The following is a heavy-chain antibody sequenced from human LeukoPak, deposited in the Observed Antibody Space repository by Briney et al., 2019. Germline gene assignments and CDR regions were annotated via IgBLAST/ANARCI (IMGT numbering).Heavy chain of an antibody. J-gene: IGHJ6*02. CDR2: ISWNSGSI. V-gene: IGHV3-9*01. CDR1: GFTFDDYA. CDR3: AKSLGATFYYYGMDV. D-gene: IGHD1-26*01. Sequence: GGSLRLSCAASGFTFDDYAMHWVRQAPGKGLEWVSGISWNSGSIGYADSVKGRFTISRDNAKNSLYLQMNSLRAEDTALYYRAKSLGATFYYYGMDVWGQGTTVTVSS.